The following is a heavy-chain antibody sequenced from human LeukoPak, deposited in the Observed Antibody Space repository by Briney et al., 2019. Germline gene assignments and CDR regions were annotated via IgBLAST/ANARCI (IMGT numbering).Heavy chain of an antibody. Sequence: PGGSLRLSCAASGFTFSSYWMSWVRQAPGKGLEWVANIKQDGSEKYYVDSVKGRFTISRDNSKNTLYLQMNGLRAEDTAVYYCAKRDYYDSSGYAALFQHWGQGTLVTVSS. CDR1: GFTFSSYW. CDR3: AKRDYYDSSGYAALFQH. V-gene: IGHV3-7*03. J-gene: IGHJ1*01. CDR2: IKQDGSEK. D-gene: IGHD3-22*01.